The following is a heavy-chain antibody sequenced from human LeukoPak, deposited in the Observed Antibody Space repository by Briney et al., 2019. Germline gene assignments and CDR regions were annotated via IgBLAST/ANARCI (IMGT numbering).Heavy chain of an antibody. J-gene: IGHJ4*02. CDR2: ITWDGDNT. CDR3: AKDRGGYGGFDY. CDR1: GFTFSAYT. V-gene: IGHV3-43*01. D-gene: IGHD1-1*01. Sequence: GGSLRLSCAASGFTFSAYTMHWLRQAPGKGLEWVSLITWDGDNTYYADSVKGRFTISRDNSKNSLNLQMNSLRTEDTALYYCAKDRGGYGGFDYWGQGTLVTVSS.